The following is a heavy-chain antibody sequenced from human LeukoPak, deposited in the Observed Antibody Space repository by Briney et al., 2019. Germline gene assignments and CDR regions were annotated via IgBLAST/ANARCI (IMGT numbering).Heavy chain of an antibody. CDR3: ATVLLRDFWSGYSLFDY. D-gene: IGHD3-3*01. J-gene: IGHJ4*02. Sequence: GASVEVSCKVSGYTLTELSMHWVRQAPGKGLEWMGGFDPEDGETIYAQKFRGRVTMTEDTSTDTAYMELSSLRSEDAAVYYCATVLLRDFWSGYSLFDYWGQGTLVTVSS. CDR1: GYTLTELS. V-gene: IGHV1-24*01. CDR2: FDPEDGET.